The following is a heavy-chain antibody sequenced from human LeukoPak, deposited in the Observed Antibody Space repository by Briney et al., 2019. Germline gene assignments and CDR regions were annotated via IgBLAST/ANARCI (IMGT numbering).Heavy chain of an antibody. Sequence: GASVKVSCKASGGTFSSYAIRWVRQAPGQGLEWMGGIIPIFGTANYAQKFQGRVTITADESTSTAYMELRSLRSDDTAVYYCARYYYGSETYLFYYYYYMDVWGRGTTVTISS. CDR2: IIPIFGTA. CDR1: GGTFSSYA. D-gene: IGHD3-10*01. CDR3: ARYYYGSETYLFYYYYYMDV. V-gene: IGHV1-69*13. J-gene: IGHJ6*03.